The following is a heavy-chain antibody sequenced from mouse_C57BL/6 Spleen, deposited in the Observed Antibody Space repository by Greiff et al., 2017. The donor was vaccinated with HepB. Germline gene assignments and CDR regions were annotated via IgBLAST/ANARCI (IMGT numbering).Heavy chain of an antibody. V-gene: IGHV1-26*01. CDR1: GYTFTDYY. CDR3: AREGWGYRNYFDY. D-gene: IGHD2-2*01. Sequence: EVQLQQSGPELVKPGASVKISCKASGYTFTDYYMNWVKQSHGKSLEWIGDINPNNGGTSYNQKFKGKATLTVDKSSSTAYMELRSLTSEDSAVYYCAREGWGYRNYFDYWGQGTTLTVSS. CDR2: INPNNGGT. J-gene: IGHJ2*01.